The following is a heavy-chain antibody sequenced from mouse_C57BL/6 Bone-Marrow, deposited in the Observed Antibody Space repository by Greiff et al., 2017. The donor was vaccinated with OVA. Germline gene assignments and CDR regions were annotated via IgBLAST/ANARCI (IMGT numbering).Heavy chain of an antibody. CDR1: GYTFTDYY. V-gene: IGHV1-76*01. CDR3: AREDYEFAY. CDR2: IYPGSGNT. D-gene: IGHD2-4*01. J-gene: IGHJ3*01. Sequence: QVQLKESGAELVRPGASVKLSCKASGYTFTDYYINWVKQRPGQGLEWIARIYPGSGNTYYNEKFKGKATLTAEKSSSTAYMQLSSLTSEDSAVYFCAREDYEFAYWGQGTLVTVSA.